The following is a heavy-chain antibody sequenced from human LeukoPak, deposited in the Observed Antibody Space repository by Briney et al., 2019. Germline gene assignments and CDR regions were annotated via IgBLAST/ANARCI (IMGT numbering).Heavy chain of an antibody. Sequence: ASVKVSCKASGYTFTDYYVHWVRQAPGQGLEWMGWINPNSGGTDYAQKFQGRVTMTRDTSTSTVYMELSSLRSEDTAVYYCARDHLEYSSSGGGMDVWGQGTTVTVSS. CDR3: ARDHLEYSSSGGGMDV. V-gene: IGHV1-2*02. J-gene: IGHJ6*02. D-gene: IGHD6-6*01. CDR2: INPNSGGT. CDR1: GYTFTDYY.